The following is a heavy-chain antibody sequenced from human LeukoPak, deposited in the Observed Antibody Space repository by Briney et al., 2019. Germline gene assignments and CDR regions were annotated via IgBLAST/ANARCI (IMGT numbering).Heavy chain of an antibody. J-gene: IGHJ4*02. Sequence: GESLKISCKGSGYRFTSYWIGWVRPMPGKGMEWMGIIYPGDSETRYSPSFQGQVTISADKSITTAYLQWSSLKASDTAMYYCASAWGEELYYFDYWGQGTLVTVSS. CDR2: IYPGDSET. CDR1: GYRFTSYW. D-gene: IGHD1-7*01. V-gene: IGHV5-51*01. CDR3: ASAWGEELYYFDY.